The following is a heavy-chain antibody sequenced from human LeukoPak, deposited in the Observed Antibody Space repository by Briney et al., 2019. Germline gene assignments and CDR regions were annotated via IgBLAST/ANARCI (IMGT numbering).Heavy chain of an antibody. D-gene: IGHD3-10*01. CDR2: ISGSGGST. V-gene: IGHV3-23*01. Sequence: GGSLRLSCAASGFTFSSYGMSWVRQAPGKGLEWVSAISGSGGSTYYADSVKGRFTISRDNSKNTLYLQMNSLRAEDTAVYYCAKGGTMVRGGHDYWGQGTLVTVSS. CDR3: AKGGTMVRGGHDY. J-gene: IGHJ4*02. CDR1: GFTFSSYG.